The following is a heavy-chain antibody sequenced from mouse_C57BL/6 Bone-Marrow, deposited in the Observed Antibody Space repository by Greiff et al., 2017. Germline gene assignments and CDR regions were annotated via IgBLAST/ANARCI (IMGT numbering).Heavy chain of an antibody. CDR2: ISSGSSTI. D-gene: IGHD4-1*01. CDR3: ARETGTYAMDY. CDR1: GFTFSDYG. Sequence: EVNVVESGGGLVKPGGSLKLSCAASGFTFSDYGMHWVRQAPEKGLEWVAYISSGSSTIYYADPVKGRFTISRAHAKNTLFLQMTSLRSEDTAMYYSARETGTYAMDYWGQGTSVTVSS. J-gene: IGHJ4*01. V-gene: IGHV5-17*01.